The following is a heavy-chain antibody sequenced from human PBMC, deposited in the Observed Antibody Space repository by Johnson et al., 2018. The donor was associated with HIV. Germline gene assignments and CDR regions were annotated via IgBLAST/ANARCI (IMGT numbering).Heavy chain of an antibody. CDR1: GFTFSDYY. V-gene: IGHV3-30*18. D-gene: IGHD6-6*01. J-gene: IGHJ3*02. CDR2: ISYDGSNK. CDR3: VKDGEYSSPGVVVTPPDAFDI. Sequence: QVQLVESGGGVVQPGRSLRLSCAASGFTFSDYYMSWIRQAPGKGLEWVAVISYDGSNKYYADSVKGRFTISRDNSQNTLYLQMNSLRPEDTAVYYCVKDGEYSSPGVVVTPPDAFDIWGQGTMVTVSS.